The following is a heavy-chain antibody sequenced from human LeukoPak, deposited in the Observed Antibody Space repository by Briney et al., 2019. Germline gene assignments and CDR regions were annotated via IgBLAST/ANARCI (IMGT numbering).Heavy chain of an antibody. CDR2: IYGGGGT. Sequence: GGSLRLSCAASGFTVSSNYMHWVRQAPGKGLEWVSVIYGGGGTDYADCVKGRLTISRDTSTYTVYLQMTSLRAADTAVHYCARARLGYSTFDFWGQGALVTVSS. CDR1: GFTVSSNY. J-gene: IGHJ4*02. CDR3: ARARLGYSTFDF. D-gene: IGHD4-11*01. V-gene: IGHV3-53*01.